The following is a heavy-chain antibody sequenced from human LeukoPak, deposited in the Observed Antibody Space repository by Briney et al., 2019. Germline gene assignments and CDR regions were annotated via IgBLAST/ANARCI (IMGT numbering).Heavy chain of an antibody. CDR3: AREQDDSSGYYYGY. CDR2: ISRNGVAT. J-gene: IGHJ4*02. V-gene: IGHV3-43*01. CDR1: GLTFADYT. D-gene: IGHD3-22*01. Sequence: GGSLRLSCAASGLTFADYTMHWVRQAPGKGLEWVSLISRNGVATKYADSVRGRFTISRDNSKNSLYLQMNSLRAEDTAVYYCAREQDDSSGYYYGYWGQGTLVTVSS.